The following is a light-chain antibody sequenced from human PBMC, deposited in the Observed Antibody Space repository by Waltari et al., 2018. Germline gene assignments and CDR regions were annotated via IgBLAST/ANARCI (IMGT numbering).Light chain of an antibody. CDR2: DVS. V-gene: IGLV2-14*01. CDR3: SSYSYITTLQI. J-gene: IGLJ1*01. Sequence: QSALTQPPSVSGSLGQSLTISCTGPHSDIGAYDYVYWYQQHPGKAPKLILFDVSHRPSGISNRFSGSKSGDTASLTISGLQPEDEADYYCSSYSYITTLQIFGTGTRLTV. CDR1: HSDIGAYDY.